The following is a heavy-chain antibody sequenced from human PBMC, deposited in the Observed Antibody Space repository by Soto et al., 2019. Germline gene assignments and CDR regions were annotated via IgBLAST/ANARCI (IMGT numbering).Heavy chain of an antibody. D-gene: IGHD3-10*01. CDR2: INPILSMS. V-gene: IGHV1-69*02. CDR1: GDTFNFYS. J-gene: IGHJ4*02. Sequence: QVQLVQSGAEVKKPGSSVRVSCKASGDTFNFYSINWVRQAPGLGLEWMGRINPILSMSNYAQRFQGRVTMTADKSTSTAYMELSSLRSEDTAMYYCASSYGSGYRAFDSWGQGALVTDSS. CDR3: ASSYGSGYRAFDS.